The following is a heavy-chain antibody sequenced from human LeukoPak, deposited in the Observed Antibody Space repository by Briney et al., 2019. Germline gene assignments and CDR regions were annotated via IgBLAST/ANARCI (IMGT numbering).Heavy chain of an antibody. Sequence: SETLSLTCAVQRGSLSGSFWTWIRQPPGKGLEWIGEINHSGTSNYSPSLKSRVTISVDTSKNQFSLKLSSVTAADTAVYYCAGYCTNGVCLYWGQGTLVTVSS. D-gene: IGHD2-8*01. CDR1: RGSLSGSF. V-gene: IGHV4-34*01. CDR2: INHSGTS. J-gene: IGHJ4*02. CDR3: AGYCTNGVCLY.